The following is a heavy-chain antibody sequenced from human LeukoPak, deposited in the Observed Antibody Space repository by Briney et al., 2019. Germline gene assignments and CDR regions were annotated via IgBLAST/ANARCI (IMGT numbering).Heavy chain of an antibody. CDR1: GFTFSSYA. D-gene: IGHD3-22*01. V-gene: IGHV3-23*01. CDR3: ASNVLYDSSGYYSDY. CDR2: ISGSGGST. J-gene: IGHJ4*02. Sequence: GGSLRLSCAASGFTFSSYAMSWVRQAPGKGLEWVSAISGSGGSTYYADSVKGRFTISRDNSKNTLYLQMNSLRAEDTAVYYCASNVLYDSSGYYSDYWGQGTLVTVSS.